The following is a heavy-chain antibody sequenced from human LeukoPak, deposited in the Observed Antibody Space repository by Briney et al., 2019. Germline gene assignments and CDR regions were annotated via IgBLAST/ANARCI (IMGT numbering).Heavy chain of an antibody. V-gene: IGHV4-38-2*01. D-gene: IGHD3-10*01. J-gene: IGHJ4*02. CDR2: IYHSGST. CDR1: GYSISSGYY. CDR3: ARRDYGSGSYYPSDDY. Sequence: SETLSLTCAVSGYSISSGYYWGWIRQPPGKGLEWIGSIYHSGSTYYNPSLKSRVTISVYTSKNQLSLKLSSMTAADTAVYYCARRDYGSGSYYPSDDYWGQGTLVTVSS.